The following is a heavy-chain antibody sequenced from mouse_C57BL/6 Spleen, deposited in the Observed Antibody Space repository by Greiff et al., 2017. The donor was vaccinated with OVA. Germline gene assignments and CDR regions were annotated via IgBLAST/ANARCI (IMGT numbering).Heavy chain of an antibody. Sequence: EVQLQQSGPVLVKPGASVKMSCKASGYTFTDYYMTWVQQSHGKSLEWIGVINPYNGGTSYNKKFKGKATLTVDKSSSTAYMERNSLTSEDSAVYYCARGKTAQATSAYRGQGTLVTVSA. J-gene: IGHJ3*01. V-gene: IGHV1-19*01. CDR1: GYTFTDYY. D-gene: IGHD3-2*02. CDR2: INPYNGGT. CDR3: ARGKTAQATSAY.